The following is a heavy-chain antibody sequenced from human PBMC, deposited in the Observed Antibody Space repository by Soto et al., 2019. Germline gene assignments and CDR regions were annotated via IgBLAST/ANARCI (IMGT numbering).Heavy chain of an antibody. D-gene: IGHD6-19*01. CDR2: ISRSSSGI. V-gene: IGHV3-48*02. CDR3: ARAVPGGLDV. CDR1: GFTFSLYS. Sequence: EVQLVESGGGLVQPGGSLRLSCAASGFTFSLYSMSWVRQAPGKGLEWVSYISRSSSGIHYADSVQGRFTISRDDATNSMQLQMNSLRDGDTAVYYGARAVPGGLDVWGQGTTVSISS. J-gene: IGHJ6*02.